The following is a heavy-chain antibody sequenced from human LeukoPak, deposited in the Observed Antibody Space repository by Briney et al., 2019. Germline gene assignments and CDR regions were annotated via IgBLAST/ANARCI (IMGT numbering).Heavy chain of an antibody. Sequence: NPSETLSLICSVSGYSISSGYYWTWIRQPPGKGLEWIGNMFHSGSTYNNPSLKSRVTISVDTSKNQFSLKLSSVTAADTAVYYCARGGYCSGGSCYPFDYWGQGTLVTVSS. J-gene: IGHJ4*02. CDR1: GYSISSGYY. D-gene: IGHD2-15*01. CDR3: ARGGYCSGGSCYPFDY. V-gene: IGHV4-38-2*02. CDR2: MFHSGST.